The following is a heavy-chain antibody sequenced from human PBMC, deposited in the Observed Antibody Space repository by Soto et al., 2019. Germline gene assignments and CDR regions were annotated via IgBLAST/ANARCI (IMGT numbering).Heavy chain of an antibody. CDR1: GFAFSNYE. CDR2: ISLSGSTI. V-gene: IGHV3-48*03. Sequence: SLRLSCAASGFAFSNYEMNWVRQAPGKGLEWVSYISLSGSTIYYADSVKGRFTISRDDAKNSLYLQMDSLRADDTAVYYCARESFSASPNFFAYWGQGTLVTVSS. J-gene: IGHJ4*02. D-gene: IGHD3-3*02. CDR3: ARESFSASPNFFAY.